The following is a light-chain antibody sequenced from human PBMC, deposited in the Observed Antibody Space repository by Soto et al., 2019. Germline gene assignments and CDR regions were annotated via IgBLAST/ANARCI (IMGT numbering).Light chain of an antibody. V-gene: IGLV2-14*01. CDR1: SSDVGGYNY. CDR2: EVS. CDR3: SSYTSSSILYV. Sequence: QSALTQPASVSGSPGQSITISCTGTSSDVGGYNYVSWYQQHPGKAPKLMIYEVSNRPSGVSNRFSGSKSGNTAPLTISGLQPEDEADYYCSSYTSSSILYVFGTGTKVTVL. J-gene: IGLJ1*01.